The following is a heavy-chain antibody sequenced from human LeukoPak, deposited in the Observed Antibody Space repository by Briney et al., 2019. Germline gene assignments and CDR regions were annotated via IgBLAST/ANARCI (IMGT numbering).Heavy chain of an antibody. J-gene: IGHJ4*02. CDR3: ARGGDYVWGSYRPFDY. CDR1: GYTFTGYY. V-gene: IGHV1-18*04. Sequence: PGASVKVSCKASGYTFTGYYMHWVRQAPGQGLEWMGWISAYNGNTNYAQKLQGRVTMTTDTSTSTAYMELRSLRSDDTAVYYCARGGDYVWGSYRPFDYWGQGTLVTVSS. D-gene: IGHD3-16*02. CDR2: ISAYNGNT.